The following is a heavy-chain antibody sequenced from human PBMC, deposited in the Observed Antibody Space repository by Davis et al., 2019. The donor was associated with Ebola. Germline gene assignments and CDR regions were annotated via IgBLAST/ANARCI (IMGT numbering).Heavy chain of an antibody. CDR2: MSYDGSYQ. D-gene: IGHD3-16*01. CDR1: GFTFSSYT. J-gene: IGHJ4*02. CDR3: TRDFDWDGGY. V-gene: IGHV3-30*04. Sequence: GGSLRLSCAASGFTFSSYTMHWVRQTPGKGLEWVAVMSYDGSYQYYADSVKGRFTISRDNAKSTLYLQMNSLRAEDTAVYYCTRDFDWDGGYWGQGSLVTVSS.